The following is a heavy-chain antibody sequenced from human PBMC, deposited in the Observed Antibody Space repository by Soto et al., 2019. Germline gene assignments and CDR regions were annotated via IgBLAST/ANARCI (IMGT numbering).Heavy chain of an antibody. V-gene: IGHV4-30-4*01. CDR3: ARGHYIYYYGSGENLNYFDY. CDR1: GGSISSGDYY. D-gene: IGHD3-10*01. CDR2: IYYSGST. Sequence: SETLSLTCTVSGGSISSGDYYWSWIRQPPGKGLEWIGYIYYSGSTYYNPSLKSRVTISVDTSKNQFSLKLSSVTAADTAVYYCARGHYIYYYGSGENLNYFDYWGQGTLVT. J-gene: IGHJ4*02.